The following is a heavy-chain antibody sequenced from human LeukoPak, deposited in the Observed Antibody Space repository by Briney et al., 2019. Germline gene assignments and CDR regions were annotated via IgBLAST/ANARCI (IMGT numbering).Heavy chain of an antibody. CDR2: MNPNSGNT. CDR1: GYSFTSYG. V-gene: IGHV1-8*03. Sequence: GASVKVSCKASGYSFTSYGISWVRQATGQGLEWMGWMNPNSGNTGYAQKFQGRVTITRNTSISTAYMELSSLRSEDTAVYYCARGGWANEEPFDYWGQGTLVTVSS. CDR3: ARGGWANEEPFDY. D-gene: IGHD4/OR15-4a*01. J-gene: IGHJ4*02.